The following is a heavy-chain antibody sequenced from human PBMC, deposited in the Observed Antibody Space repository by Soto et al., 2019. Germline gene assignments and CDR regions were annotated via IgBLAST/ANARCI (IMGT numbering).Heavy chain of an antibody. D-gene: IGHD6-19*01. Sequence: QVQLQESGPGLVKPSQTLSLTCTVSGGSISSGDYYWSWIRQPPGKGLEWIGYIYYSGSTYYNPSLKSRITISVDTSKNQFSLKLSSVTAADTAVYYCDRTSFGYRSGGIDYWGQGTLVTVSS. V-gene: IGHV4-30-4*01. CDR1: GGSISSGDYY. CDR3: DRTSFGYRSGGIDY. CDR2: IYYSGST. J-gene: IGHJ4*02.